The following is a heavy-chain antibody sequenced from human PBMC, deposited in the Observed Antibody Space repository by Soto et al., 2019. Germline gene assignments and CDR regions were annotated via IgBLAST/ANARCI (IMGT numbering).Heavy chain of an antibody. J-gene: IGHJ3*02. D-gene: IGHD3-22*01. CDR3: ARDDLDITMIPDGAFNI. CDR2: IIPIFGTA. CDR1: GGTFSSYA. V-gene: IGHV1-69*13. Sequence: SVKVSCKASGGTFSSYAISWVRQAPGQGLEWMGGIIPIFGTANYAQKFQGRVTITADESTSTAYMELSSLRSEDTAVYYCARDDLDITMIPDGAFNIWGQGTRGTVAS.